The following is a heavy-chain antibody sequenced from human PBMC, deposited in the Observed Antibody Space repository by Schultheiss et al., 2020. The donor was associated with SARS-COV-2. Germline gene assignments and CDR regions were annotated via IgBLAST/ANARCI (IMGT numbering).Heavy chain of an antibody. D-gene: IGHD3-10*01. CDR3: ARGEWFGDL. CDR2: IYSGGST. CDR1: GFTFSSYW. V-gene: IGHV3-66*01. J-gene: IGHJ5*02. Sequence: GGSLRLSCAASGFTFSSYWMHWVRQAPGKGLVWVSVIYSGGSTYYADSVKGRFTISRDNAKNSLYLQMNSLRAEDTAVYYCARGEWFGDLWGQGTLVTVSS.